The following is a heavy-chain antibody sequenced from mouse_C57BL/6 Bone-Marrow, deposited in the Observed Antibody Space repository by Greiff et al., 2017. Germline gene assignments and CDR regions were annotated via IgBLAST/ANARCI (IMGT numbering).Heavy chain of an antibody. J-gene: IGHJ2*01. CDR1: GFNIKDYY. V-gene: IGHV14-2*01. Sequence: VQLQQSGAELVKPGASVKLSCTASGFNIKDYYIHWVKQRTEQGLEWIGRIDPEDGETKYAPKFQDKATITADTSSTTAYLQLSSLTSEDTAVYYCTRSLSYYGTNYWGQGTTLTVSS. CDR2: IDPEDGET. CDR3: TRSLSYYGTNY. D-gene: IGHD1-1*01.